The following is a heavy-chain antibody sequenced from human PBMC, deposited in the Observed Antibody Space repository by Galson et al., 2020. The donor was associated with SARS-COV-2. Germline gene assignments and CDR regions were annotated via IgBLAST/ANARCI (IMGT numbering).Heavy chain of an antibody. CDR3: AIWVNYYDSSGSTLRADY. Sequence: ASVKVSCKASGYTFTSYYMHWVRQAPGQGLEWMGIIKPSGGSTRYAQKFQGRVTMTRDTSTSTVYMELSSLRSEDTAVYYCAIWVNYYDSSGSTLRADYWGQGTLVTVSS. V-gene: IGHV1-46*03. D-gene: IGHD3-22*01. J-gene: IGHJ4*02. CDR1: GYTFTSYY. CDR2: IKPSGGST.